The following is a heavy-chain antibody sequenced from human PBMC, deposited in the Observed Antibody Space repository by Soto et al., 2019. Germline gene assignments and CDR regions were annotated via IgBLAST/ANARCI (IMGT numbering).Heavy chain of an antibody. V-gene: IGHV4-31*03. D-gene: IGHD3-22*01. CDR3: ARVKSRNYDSSGYSGHNWFDP. Sequence: SETLSLTCTVSGGSISSGGYYWSWIRQHPGKGLEWIGYIYYSGSTYYNPSLKSRVTISVDTSKNQFSLKLSSVTAADTAVYYCARVKSRNYDSSGYSGHNWFDPWGQGTLVTVSS. CDR1: GGSISSGGYY. J-gene: IGHJ5*02. CDR2: IYYSGST.